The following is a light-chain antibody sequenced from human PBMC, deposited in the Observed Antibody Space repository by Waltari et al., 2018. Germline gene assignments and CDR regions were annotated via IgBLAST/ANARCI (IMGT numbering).Light chain of an antibody. V-gene: IGKV3-15*01. Sequence: EIVMTQSPATLSVSPGERATLSCRASQGVSSNLAWYQQKPGQAPRLLIYGASSRATGIPVRFSVSGSGTDFTLTISSLQSEDFAVYYCQQYNSWPPYTFGQGTKLQIK. J-gene: IGKJ2*01. CDR2: GAS. CDR1: QGVSSN. CDR3: QQYNSWPPYT.